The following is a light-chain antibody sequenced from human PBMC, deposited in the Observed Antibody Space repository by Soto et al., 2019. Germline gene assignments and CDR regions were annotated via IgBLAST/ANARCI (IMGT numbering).Light chain of an antibody. CDR3: QQYDNFRPLT. V-gene: IGKV1-33*01. CDR2: DAL. CDR1: QDIRNY. Sequence: DIQMTQSPSSLSASVGDRVTTTWQASQDIRNYLIWYQQKPGKAPKLLIHDALSLETGVPSGFSAGGSGTDFTFTISSLQPEDIVPYHCQQYDNFRPLTFGGGTKVEIK. J-gene: IGKJ4*01.